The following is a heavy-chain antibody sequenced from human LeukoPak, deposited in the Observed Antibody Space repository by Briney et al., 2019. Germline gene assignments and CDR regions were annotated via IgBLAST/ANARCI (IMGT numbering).Heavy chain of an antibody. CDR2: IYSGGST. CDR1: GFTVSSNY. D-gene: IGHD5-12*01. Sequence: PGGSLRLSCAASGFTVSSNYMSWVRQAPGKGLEWVSVIYSGGSTYYADSVKGRFTISRDNSKNTLYLQMNSLKTEDTAMYYCTRRGTTGGYSGSDYWGQGTLVTVSS. J-gene: IGHJ4*02. V-gene: IGHV3-53*01. CDR3: TRRGTTGGYSGSDY.